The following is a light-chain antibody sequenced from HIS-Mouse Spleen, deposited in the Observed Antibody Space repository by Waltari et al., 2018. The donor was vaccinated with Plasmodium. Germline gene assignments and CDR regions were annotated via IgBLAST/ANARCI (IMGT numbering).Light chain of an antibody. J-gene: IGKJ3*01. CDR3: QQYFT. CDR1: QSVSSSY. V-gene: IGKV3-20*01. CDR2: GAS. Sequence: EIVFTQSPGTLSLSPGEIATLSCRASQSVSSSYLAWYQQKPGQAPRLLIYGASSRATGIPDRFSGSGSGTDFTLTISRLEPEDFAVYYCQQYFTFGPGTKVDIK.